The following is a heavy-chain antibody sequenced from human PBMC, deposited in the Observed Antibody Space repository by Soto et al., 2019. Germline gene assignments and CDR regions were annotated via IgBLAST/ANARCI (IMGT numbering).Heavy chain of an antibody. V-gene: IGHV3-48*02. CDR3: ARDRITVTTSLLFGGMDV. CDR1: GFTFSSYS. Sequence: EVQLVESGGGLVQPGGPLRLSCEASGFTFSSYSMNWFRQAPGKGLEWVSYISSSSSTIYYADSVKGRFTISRDNAKNSLYLQMNSLRDEDTAVYYCARDRITVTTSLLFGGMDVWGQGTTVTVSS. J-gene: IGHJ6*02. CDR2: ISSSSSTI. D-gene: IGHD4-17*01.